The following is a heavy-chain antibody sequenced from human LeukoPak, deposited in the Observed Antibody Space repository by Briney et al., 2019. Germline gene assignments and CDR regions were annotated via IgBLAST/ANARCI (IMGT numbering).Heavy chain of an antibody. CDR3: ATSALDYGDFDSLFDY. Sequence: SETLSLTCAVYGGSFSGYYWSWIRQPPGKGLEWIVEINHSGSTNYNPSLKSRVTMSVDTSKNQLSLKLTSVTAADTAVYYCATSALDYGDFDSLFDYWGQGTLVTVSS. J-gene: IGHJ4*02. CDR2: INHSGST. V-gene: IGHV4-34*01. D-gene: IGHD4-17*01. CDR1: GGSFSGYY.